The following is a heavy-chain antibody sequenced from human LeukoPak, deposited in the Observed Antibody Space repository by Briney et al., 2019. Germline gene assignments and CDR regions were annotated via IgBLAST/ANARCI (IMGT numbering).Heavy chain of an antibody. J-gene: IGHJ5*02. CDR1: GYTFTGYY. V-gene: IGHV1-2*06. CDR2: INPNSGGT. D-gene: IGHD3-10*01. CDR3: ARDGSGSYYDRGWFDP. Sequence: ASVKVSCKASGYTFTGYYMHWVLQAPGQGLEWMGRINPNSGGTNYAQKFQGRVTMTRNTSISTAYMELSSLTSEDTAVYYCARDGSGSYYDRGWFDPWGQGTLVTVSS.